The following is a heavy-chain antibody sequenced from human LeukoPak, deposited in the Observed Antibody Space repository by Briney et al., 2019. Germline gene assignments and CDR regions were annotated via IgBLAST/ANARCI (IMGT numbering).Heavy chain of an antibody. CDR2: IYSGGNT. V-gene: IGHV3-53*01. J-gene: IGHJ4*02. D-gene: IGHD5-12*01. Sequence: GGSLRLSCAASGFTVSSNYMSWVRQAPGKGLEWVSVIYSGGNTYYADSVKGRFTISRDNSKNTLYLQLNSLRPEDTAVYYCARDQLAYSGYDTLFDYWGQGTLVTVSS. CDR3: ARDQLAYSGYDTLFDY. CDR1: GFTVSSNY.